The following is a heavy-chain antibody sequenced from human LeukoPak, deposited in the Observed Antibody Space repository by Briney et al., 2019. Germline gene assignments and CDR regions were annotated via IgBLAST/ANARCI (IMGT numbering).Heavy chain of an antibody. J-gene: IGHJ4*02. CDR2: IYHSGST. V-gene: IGHV4-38-2*02. CDR1: GYSISSGYY. CDR3: ARVGGILGYYFDY. Sequence: PSETLSLTCTVSGYSISSGYYWGWIRQPPGEGLEWIGSIYHSGSTYYNPSLKSRVTISVDTSKNQFSLKLSSVTAADTAVYYCARVGGILGYYFDYWGQGTLVTVSS. D-gene: IGHD1-14*01.